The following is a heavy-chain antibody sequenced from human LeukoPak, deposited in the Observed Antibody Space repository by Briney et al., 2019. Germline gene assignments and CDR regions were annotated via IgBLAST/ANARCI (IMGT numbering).Heavy chain of an antibody. Sequence: SETLSLTCTVSGGSISSSSYYWGWIRQPPGKGLEWIGYIYYSGSTNYNPSLKSRVTISVDTSKNQFSLKLSSVTAADTAVYYCARGVYDSSGYYADYWGQGTLVTVSS. CDR1: GGSISSSSYY. V-gene: IGHV4-61*05. J-gene: IGHJ4*02. CDR3: ARGVYDSSGYYADY. D-gene: IGHD3-22*01. CDR2: IYYSGST.